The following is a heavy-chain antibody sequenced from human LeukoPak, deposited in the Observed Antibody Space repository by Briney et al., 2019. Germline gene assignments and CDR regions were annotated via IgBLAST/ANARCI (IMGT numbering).Heavy chain of an antibody. Sequence: PSQTLSHTCTVSGGSISSGDYYWSWIRQPPGKGLEWIGYIYYSGSTYYNPSLKSRVTISVDTSKNQFSLKLSSVTAADTAVYYCARFQLELPAGWFDPWGQGTLVTVSS. CDR2: IYYSGST. V-gene: IGHV4-30-4*01. CDR1: GGSISSGDYY. J-gene: IGHJ5*02. CDR3: ARFQLELPAGWFDP. D-gene: IGHD1-7*01.